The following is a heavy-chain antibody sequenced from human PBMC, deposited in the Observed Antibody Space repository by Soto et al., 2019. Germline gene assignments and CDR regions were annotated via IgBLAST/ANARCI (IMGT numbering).Heavy chain of an antibody. J-gene: IGHJ4*02. Sequence: GGSLRLSCAASGFTFDDYAMHWVRQAPGKGLEWVSGISWNSASMDYADSVKDRFSISRDNAENSLYLQMNILKIEDTAFYYCARSFSDSYYDLDFWGQGTLVTVST. CDR2: ISWNSASM. CDR3: ARSFSDSYYDLDF. V-gene: IGHV3-9*01. CDR1: GFTFDDYA. D-gene: IGHD1-26*01.